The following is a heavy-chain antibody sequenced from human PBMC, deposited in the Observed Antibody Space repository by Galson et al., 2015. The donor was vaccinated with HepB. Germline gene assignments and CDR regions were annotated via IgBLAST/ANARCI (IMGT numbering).Heavy chain of an antibody. J-gene: IGHJ4*02. V-gene: IGHV3-30*03. D-gene: IGHD3-10*01. Sequence: SLRLSCAASGFTFSNYDIHWVRQAPGKGLEWVAVISSDGSSKYYADSVKGRFTISRDNSKNTVYLQMNSLRAEDTAVYYCARLEGSGSYYVGAGYFDYWGQGTQVTVSS. CDR3: ARLEGSGSYYVGAGYFDY. CDR1: GFTFSNYD. CDR2: ISSDGSSK.